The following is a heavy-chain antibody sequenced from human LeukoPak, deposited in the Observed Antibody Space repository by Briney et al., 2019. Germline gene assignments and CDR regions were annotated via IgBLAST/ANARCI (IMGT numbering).Heavy chain of an antibody. CDR3: AKDRGYSYGISEY. Sequence: GGSLRLSCVASGFTFSTFAMNWVRQPPGKGLEWVSTISETGRSTYYADSVKGQFTISRDNSKNTLYLQMNSLRAEDTAVYYCAKDRGYSYGISEYWGQGTLVTVSS. V-gene: IGHV3-23*01. J-gene: IGHJ4*02. D-gene: IGHD5-18*01. CDR1: GFTFSTFA. CDR2: ISETGRST.